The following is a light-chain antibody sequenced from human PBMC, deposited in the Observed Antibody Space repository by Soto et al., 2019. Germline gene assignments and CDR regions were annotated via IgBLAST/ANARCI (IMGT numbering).Light chain of an antibody. J-gene: IGKJ3*01. V-gene: IGKV1-39*01. CDR2: AAS. CDR1: QSISSY. Sequence: DVQMTQSPSSLSASVGDRVTITCRASQSISSYLNWYQQKPGKAPKVLIYAASSLQSGVPSRFSGSGSGTDFTLTISSLQPEDFATYYCQQRYSMPLTFGPGTKVDIK. CDR3: QQRYSMPLT.